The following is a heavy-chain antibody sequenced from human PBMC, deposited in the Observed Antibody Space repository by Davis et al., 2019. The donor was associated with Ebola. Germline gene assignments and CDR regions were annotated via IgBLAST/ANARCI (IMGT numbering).Heavy chain of an antibody. CDR3: AREVEDVVVAAKYFDY. CDR2: IIPIFGTA. D-gene: IGHD2-15*01. J-gene: IGHJ4*02. CDR1: GGTFSSYA. Sequence: SVKVSCKASGGTFSSYAISWVRQAPGQGLEWMGGIIPIFGTANYAQKFQGRVTITADESTSTAYMELSSLRSEDTAVYYCAREVEDVVVAAKYFDYWGQGTLVTVSS. V-gene: IGHV1-69*13.